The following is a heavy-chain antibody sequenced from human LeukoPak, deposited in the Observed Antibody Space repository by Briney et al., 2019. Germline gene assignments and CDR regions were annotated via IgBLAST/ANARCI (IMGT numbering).Heavy chain of an antibody. D-gene: IGHD5-18*01. J-gene: IGHJ4*02. CDR2: IYTSGST. CDR3: ARDVGGYNYGYSLDY. V-gene: IGHV4-4*07. Sequence: PSETLSLTCTVSGDSISSYYWNWIRQPAGKGLEWIGRIYTSGSTSYNSSLKSRVTMSVDTSKNQFSLKLSSVTAADTAVYYCARDVGGYNYGYSLDYWGQGTLVSVSS. CDR1: GDSISSYY.